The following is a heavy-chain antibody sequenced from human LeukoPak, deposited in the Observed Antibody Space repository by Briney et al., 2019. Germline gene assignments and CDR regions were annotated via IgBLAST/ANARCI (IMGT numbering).Heavy chain of an antibody. D-gene: IGHD3-10*01. J-gene: IGHJ4*02. CDR1: GESFSGYF. Sequence: PSETLSLTCAVYGESFSGYFWSWIRQPPGKGLEWIGEINHSGYTNYNPSLKSRVTISVDTSKKQFSLRLNSVTAADTAVYYCARHKYGSGSYYNPDFDYWGQGTLVTVSS. V-gene: IGHV4-34*01. CDR3: ARHKYGSGSYYNPDFDY. CDR2: INHSGYT.